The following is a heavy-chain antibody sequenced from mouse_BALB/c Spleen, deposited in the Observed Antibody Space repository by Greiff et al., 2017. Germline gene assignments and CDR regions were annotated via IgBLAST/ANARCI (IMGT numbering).Heavy chain of an antibody. CDR3: AVLYYYAMDY. Sequence: EVMLVESGGGLVQPGGSRKLSCAASGFTFSSFGMHWVRQAPEKGLEWVAYISSGSSTIYYADTVKGRFTISRDNPKNTLFLQMTSLRSEDTAMYYCAVLYYYAMDYWGQGTSVTVSS. CDR2: ISSGSSTI. CDR1: GFTFSSFG. V-gene: IGHV5-17*02. J-gene: IGHJ4*01.